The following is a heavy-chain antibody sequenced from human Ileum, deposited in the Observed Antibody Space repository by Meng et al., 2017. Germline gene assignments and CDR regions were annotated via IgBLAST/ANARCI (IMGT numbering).Heavy chain of an antibody. CDR1: VATSTGSY. D-gene: IGHD4-17*01. CDR2: INPYSGGT. Sequence: ARQLQLAPTGKLQRASMTFPASAPVATSTGSYLRGLRQAPGQVLQWLGRINPYSGGTDYTPTLQGRVTLTMDMSISPAYLEVSCLTSDDTAVYFCARWGPIGGDYVDIQCWGQGTLVTVSS. J-gene: IGHJ4*02. V-gene: IGHV1-2*06. CDR3: ARWGPIGGDYVDIQC.